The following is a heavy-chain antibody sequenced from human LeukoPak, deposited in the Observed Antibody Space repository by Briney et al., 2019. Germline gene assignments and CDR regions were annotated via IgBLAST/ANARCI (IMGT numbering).Heavy chain of an antibody. J-gene: IGHJ4*02. Sequence: GGSLRLSCAASGFASSSYSMNWVRQAPGKGLEWVSSISSSSSYIYYADSVKGRFTISRDNAKNSLYLQMNSLRAEDTAVYYCARVQVGYSSSSPSPRAYPFDYWGQGTLVTVSS. CDR3: ARVQVGYSSSSPSPRAYPFDY. CDR1: GFASSSYS. D-gene: IGHD6-6*01. CDR2: ISSSSSYI. V-gene: IGHV3-21*01.